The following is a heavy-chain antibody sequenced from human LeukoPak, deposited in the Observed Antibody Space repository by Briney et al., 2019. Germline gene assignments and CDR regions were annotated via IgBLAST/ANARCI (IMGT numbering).Heavy chain of an antibody. V-gene: IGHV3-30*18. CDR1: GFTFSSYG. CDR2: ISYDGSNK. Sequence: GGSLRLSCAASGFTFSSYGMHWVRQAPGKGLEWVAVISYDGSNKYYADSVKGRFTISRDNSKNTLYLQMNSLRAEDTAVYYCAKDAFDIWGQGTMVTVSS. J-gene: IGHJ3*02. CDR3: AKDAFDI.